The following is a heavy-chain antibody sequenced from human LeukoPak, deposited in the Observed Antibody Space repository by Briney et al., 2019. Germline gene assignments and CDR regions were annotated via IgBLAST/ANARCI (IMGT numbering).Heavy chain of an antibody. V-gene: IGHV3-30*18. CDR1: GFTFSSYG. CDR2: ISYDGSNK. Sequence: GGSLRLSCAASGFTFSSYGMHWVRQAPGKGLEWVAVISYDGSNKYYADSVKGRFTISRDNSKNTLYLQMNSLRAEDTAVYYCAKDAFDIWGQGTMVTVSS. J-gene: IGHJ3*02. CDR3: AKDAFDI.